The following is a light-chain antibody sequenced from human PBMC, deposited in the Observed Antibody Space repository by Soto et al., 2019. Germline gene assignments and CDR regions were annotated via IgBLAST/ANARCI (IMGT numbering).Light chain of an antibody. CDR2: GAS. V-gene: IGKV3-20*01. CDR1: QSVSSNY. Sequence: EIVLTQSPGTLSLSPGERATLSCRASQSVSSNYLAWYQQKPGQAPRLLIYGASSRATGIPDRFSGSGSETDFTLNISRLEPEDLALYYCQQYGSSPITFGQGTRLEIK. J-gene: IGKJ5*01. CDR3: QQYGSSPIT.